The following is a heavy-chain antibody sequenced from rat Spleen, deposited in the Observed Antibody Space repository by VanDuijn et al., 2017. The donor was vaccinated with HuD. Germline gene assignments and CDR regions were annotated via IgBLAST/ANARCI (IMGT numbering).Heavy chain of an antibody. Sequence: QVQLKESGPGLVQPSQTLSLTCTVSGFSLTDYSVHWVRQPPGKGLEWMGRMKYDGDTYYNSALKSRLSISRDTSKSQVFLKMNSLQTDDTAIYFCTRSYGGYTQHWFAYWGQGTLVTVSS. J-gene: IGHJ3*01. CDR3: TRSYGGYTQHWFAY. CDR2: MKYDGDT. D-gene: IGHD1-11*01. V-gene: IGHV2S30*01. CDR1: GFSLTDYS.